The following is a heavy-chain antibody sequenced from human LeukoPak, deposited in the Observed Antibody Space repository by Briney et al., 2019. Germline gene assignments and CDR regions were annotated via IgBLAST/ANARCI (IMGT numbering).Heavy chain of an antibody. V-gene: IGHV4-59*08. Sequence: SETLSLTCTVSGAPITRYYWSWIRQPPGKGLEWVGYIYYTGSANYNPSLKSRVSISVDTSKNQLSLRLTSVTAADTAVYYCARPXGLPSFAMDVWGQGTTVTVSS. CDR2: IYYTGSA. CDR1: GAPITRYY. CDR3: ARPXGLPSFAMDV. J-gene: IGHJ6*02. D-gene: IGHD2-15*01.